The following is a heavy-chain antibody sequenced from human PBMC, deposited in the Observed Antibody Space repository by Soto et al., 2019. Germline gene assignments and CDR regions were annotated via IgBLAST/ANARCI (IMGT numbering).Heavy chain of an antibody. CDR1: GGSFIVYY. D-gene: IGHD3-3*01. CDR2: INHSGST. Sequence: SETXSLTCSVYGGSFIVYYFIWIRQPPGKGMEWIGEINHSGSTNYNPSLKSRVTISVDKSKNQFSLKLSSVTAADTAVYYCERGPRVVSIEYWGQGTLVTVSS. J-gene: IGHJ4*02. V-gene: IGHV4-34*01. CDR3: ERGPRVVSIEY.